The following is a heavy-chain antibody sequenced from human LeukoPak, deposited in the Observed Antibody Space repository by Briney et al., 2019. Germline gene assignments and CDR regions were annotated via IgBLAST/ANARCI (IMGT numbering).Heavy chain of an antibody. CDR2: ISGSGGST. V-gene: IGHV3-23*01. CDR1: GFTFSSYA. J-gene: IGHJ4*02. CDR3: ARFTLPFDY. Sequence: GGSLRLSCAASGFTFSSYAMSWVRQAPGKGLEWVSAISGSGGSTYYADSVKGRFTISRDNAKNSLYLQMNSLRAEDTAVYYCARFTLPFDYWGQGTLVTVSS.